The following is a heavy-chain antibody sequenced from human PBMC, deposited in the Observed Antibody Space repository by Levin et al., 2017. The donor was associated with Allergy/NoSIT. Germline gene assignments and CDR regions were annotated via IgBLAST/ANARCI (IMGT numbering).Heavy chain of an antibody. V-gene: IGHV3-15*01. CDR1: EFTFNNAW. D-gene: IGHD1-26*01. CDR3: TTGWKVGATRVDY. CDR2: IKSKTAGGTT. J-gene: IGHJ4*02. Sequence: GGSLRLSCEASEFTFNNAWMSWVRQAPGKGLEWIGRIKSKTAGGTTDYAAPVKGRFTISRDDSKNTLYLQMNSLKSEDTAVYYCTTGWKVGATRVDYWGQGTLVTVSS.